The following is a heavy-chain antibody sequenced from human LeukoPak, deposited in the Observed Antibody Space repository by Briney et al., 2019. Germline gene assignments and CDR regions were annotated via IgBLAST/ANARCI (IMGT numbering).Heavy chain of an antibody. V-gene: IGHV4-31*03. J-gene: IGHJ5*02. D-gene: IGHD3-10*01. Sequence: SETLSLTCTVSGGSISSGGYYWSWIRPHPGKGLEWIGYIYYSGSTYYNPSLKSRVTISVDTSKNQLSLKLSSVTAADTAVYYCARGVHYGSGSHNWFDPWGQGALVTVSS. CDR2: IYYSGST. CDR3: ARGVHYGSGSHNWFDP. CDR1: GGSISSGGYY.